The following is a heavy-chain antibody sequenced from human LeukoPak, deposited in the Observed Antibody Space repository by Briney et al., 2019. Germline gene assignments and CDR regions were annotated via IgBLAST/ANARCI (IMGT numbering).Heavy chain of an antibody. CDR3: AKDPRWLQSEFAS. D-gene: IGHD5-24*01. CDR2: ISYDGSKK. J-gene: IGHJ4*02. CDR1: GFTFSSYA. V-gene: IGHV3-30*04. Sequence: GRSLRLSCAASGFTFSSYAMHWVRQGPGKGLEWVAVISYDGSKKYYADSVKGRFTISRDDSKNTLYLQMNSLRAEDTAVYYCAKDPRWLQSEFASWGQGTLVTVSS.